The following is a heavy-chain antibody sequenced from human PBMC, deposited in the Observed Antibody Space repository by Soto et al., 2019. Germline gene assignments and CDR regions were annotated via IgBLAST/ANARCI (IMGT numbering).Heavy chain of an antibody. Sequence: SVKVSCKASGFTFTTSGIHWVRQARGQGLEWMGWIVVGSGNTKYNQKFQERVTLTRDMATDTAYMDLRSLTSADTAVYYCAAVVPPSGILERLGLDPWGQGTLVTVSS. V-gene: IGHV1-58*02. D-gene: IGHD3-3*01. CDR2: IVVGSGNT. CDR3: AAVVPPSGILERLGLDP. J-gene: IGHJ5*02. CDR1: GFTFTTSG.